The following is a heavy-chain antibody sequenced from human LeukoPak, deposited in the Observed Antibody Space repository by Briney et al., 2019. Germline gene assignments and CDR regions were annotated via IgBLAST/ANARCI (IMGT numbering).Heavy chain of an antibody. V-gene: IGHV3-30*02. CDR2: IRYDGSNK. J-gene: IGHJ4*02. CDR3: AKELTHSNYG. D-gene: IGHD4-11*01. Sequence: GGSLRLSCAASGFTFSSYGIHWVRQAPGKGLEWVAFIRYDGSNKYYADSVKGRFTISRDNSKNTLYLQMNSLRAEDTAVYYCAKELTHSNYGWGQGTLVTVSS. CDR1: GFTFSSYG.